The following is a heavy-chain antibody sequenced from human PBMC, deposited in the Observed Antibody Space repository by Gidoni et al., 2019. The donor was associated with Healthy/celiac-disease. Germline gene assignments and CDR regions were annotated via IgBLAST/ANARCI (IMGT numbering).Heavy chain of an antibody. J-gene: IGHJ2*01. CDR2: IIPIFGTA. CDR1: GGTFSSYA. V-gene: IGHV1-69*01. Sequence: QVQLVQSGAEVKKPGSSVKVSCKSSGGTFSSYAISWVRQAPGQGIEWMGGIIPIFGTANYAQKFQGRVTITADESTSTAYMELSSLRSEDTAVYYCASPKNSSSETYWYFDLWGRGTLVTVSS. D-gene: IGHD6-13*01. CDR3: ASPKNSSSETYWYFDL.